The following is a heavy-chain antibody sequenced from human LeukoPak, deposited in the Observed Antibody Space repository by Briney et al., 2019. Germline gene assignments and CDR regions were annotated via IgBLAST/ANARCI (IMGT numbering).Heavy chain of an antibody. Sequence: PSETLSLTCTVSGGSFSSYYWTWIRQPAGKGLEWIGRIYTSGSTNYNPSLKSRVTMSVDTSKNQFSLKLSSVTAADTAVYYCARDRRGYSSGWYLDYYYYYMDVWGKGTTVTVSS. D-gene: IGHD6-19*01. CDR2: IYTSGST. CDR3: ARDRRGYSSGWYLDYYYYYMDV. V-gene: IGHV4-4*07. J-gene: IGHJ6*03. CDR1: GGSFSSYY.